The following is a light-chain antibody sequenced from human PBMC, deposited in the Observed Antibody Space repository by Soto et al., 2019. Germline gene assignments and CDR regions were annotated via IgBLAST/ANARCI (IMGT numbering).Light chain of an antibody. CDR2: VNSDGSH. V-gene: IGLV4-69*01. Sequence: QSVLTQSPSASASLGASVKLTCTLSSRHSNYAIAWHQQQPEKGPRYLMKVNSDGSHSKWDGIPDRFSGSSSGAERYLTISSLQSEDEADYYCQTWGTGTVVFGGGTKLTV. CDR3: QTWGTGTVV. J-gene: IGLJ2*01. CDR1: SRHSNYA.